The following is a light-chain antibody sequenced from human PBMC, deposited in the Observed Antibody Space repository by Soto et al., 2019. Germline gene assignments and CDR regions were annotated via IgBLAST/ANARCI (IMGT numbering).Light chain of an antibody. CDR1: SSDVGSYNL. CDR2: EGS. Sequence: QSALTQPASVSGSPGQSITISCTGTSSDVGSYNLASWYQQHPGKAPKLMIYEGSKRPSGVSNRFSGSKSGNTASLTISGLQAEDEGDYYCCSYAGSSTWVFGGGTKLTVL. V-gene: IGLV2-23*01. J-gene: IGLJ3*02. CDR3: CSYAGSSTWV.